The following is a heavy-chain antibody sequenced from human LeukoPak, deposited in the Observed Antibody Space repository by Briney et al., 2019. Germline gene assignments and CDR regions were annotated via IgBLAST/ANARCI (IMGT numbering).Heavy chain of an antibody. CDR3: ARVSKWVLLGNYLDF. Sequence: PGGSLRLSCAASGFIFNYYAMSWVRQAPGKGLEWVGRSRNKAKSYTTDYAASVKGRFTISRDDSKNSLYLQMNSLKTEDTAVYYCARVSKWVLLGNYLDFWGQGTLVTVSS. CDR1: GFIFNYYA. D-gene: IGHD1-26*01. CDR2: SRNKAKSYTT. J-gene: IGHJ4*02. V-gene: IGHV3-72*01.